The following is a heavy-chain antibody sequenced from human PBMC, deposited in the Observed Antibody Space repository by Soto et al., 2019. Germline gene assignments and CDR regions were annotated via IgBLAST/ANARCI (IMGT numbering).Heavy chain of an antibody. V-gene: IGHV1-8*01. Sequence: ASVKVSCKASGYTFTSYDSNWERQATGQGLEWMGWMNPNSGNTGYAQKFQGRVTMTRNTSISTAYMELSSLRSEDTAVYYCARGRDNWNSDAFDIWGHGTMVTFSS. D-gene: IGHD1-7*01. J-gene: IGHJ3*02. CDR1: GYTFTSYD. CDR3: ARGRDNWNSDAFDI. CDR2: MNPNSGNT.